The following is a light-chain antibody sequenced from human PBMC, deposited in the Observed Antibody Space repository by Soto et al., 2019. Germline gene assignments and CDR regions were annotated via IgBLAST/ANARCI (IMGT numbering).Light chain of an antibody. V-gene: IGLV2-14*01. CDR3: TSYTPRSRL. CDR2: EVD. Sequence: QSALTQPASVSGSLGQSITISCTGSSSDIGDYNFVSWYQQHPDRAPRLIIYEVDNRPSGVSNRFSGSKSGNTASLTISGLQADDEADYYCTSYTPRSRLFGGGTKVTVL. CDR1: SSDIGDYNF. J-gene: IGLJ3*02.